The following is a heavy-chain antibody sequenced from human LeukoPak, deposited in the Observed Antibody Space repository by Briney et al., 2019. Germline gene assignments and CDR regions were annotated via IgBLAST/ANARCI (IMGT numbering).Heavy chain of an antibody. D-gene: IGHD6-13*01. CDR1: GFTFRNYV. J-gene: IGHJ4*02. Sequence: GGSLRLSCAASGFTFRNYVIHWVRQAPGKGLEWVAVISYDGSNKYYADSVKGRFTISRDNSKNTLYLQMNSLRAEDTAVYYYARVPLKAAARLKDDYWGQGTLVTVSS. V-gene: IGHV3-30-3*01. CDR3: ARVPLKAAARLKDDY. CDR2: ISYDGSNK.